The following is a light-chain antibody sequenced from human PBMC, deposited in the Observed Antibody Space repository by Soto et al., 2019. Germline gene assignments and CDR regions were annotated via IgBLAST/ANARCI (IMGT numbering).Light chain of an antibody. CDR2: TVS. V-gene: IGKV2-40*01. CDR1: QSLLDSHDGNIY. CDR3: MQRMEFPYT. Sequence: DVVMTQTPLSLPVIPGEPASISCSSSQSLLDSHDGNIYLDWYLQKPGQSPQLLIYTVSYRASGVPDRFSGSGSGTDFTLRISRVEAEDVGIYYCMQRMEFPYTFGQGTKMEIK. J-gene: IGKJ2*01.